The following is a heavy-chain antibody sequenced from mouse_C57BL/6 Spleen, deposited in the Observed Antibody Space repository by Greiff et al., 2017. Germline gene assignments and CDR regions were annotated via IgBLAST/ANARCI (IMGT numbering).Heavy chain of an antibody. D-gene: IGHD1-1*01. J-gene: IGHJ3*01. Sequence: VKLMESGPGLVQPSQSLSITCTVSGFSLTSYGVHWVRQSPGKGLEWLGVICSGGSTAYNAAFISRLSISKDNSKSQVFFKMNSLQADDTAIYYCAGGSRPFADWGKGTLVTVSA. CDR2: ICSGGST. CDR3: AGGSRPFAD. V-gene: IGHV2-2*01. CDR1: GFSLTSYG.